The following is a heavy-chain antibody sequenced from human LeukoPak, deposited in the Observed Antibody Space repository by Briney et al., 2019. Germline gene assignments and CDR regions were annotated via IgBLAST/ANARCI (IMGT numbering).Heavy chain of an antibody. CDR3: AGRRGDPYYYDSGTGTDAFDI. D-gene: IGHD3-10*01. J-gene: IGHJ3*02. Sequence: SETLSLTCTVSGGSISSGSYYWSWTRQPAGKGLEWIGRIYTSGSTNYNPSLESRVTLSVDTSKNQFSLTLTSVTAADTAVYYCAGRRGDPYYYDSGTGTDAFDIWGQGTMVTVSS. CDR1: GGSISSGSYY. CDR2: IYTSGST. V-gene: IGHV4-61*02.